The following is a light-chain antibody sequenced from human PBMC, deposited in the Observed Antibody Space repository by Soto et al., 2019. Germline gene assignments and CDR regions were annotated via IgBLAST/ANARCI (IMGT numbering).Light chain of an antibody. CDR3: QQYNSSPWT. CDR1: QSISTW. Sequence: DILVTQSPSTLSASVGDRVTITCRASQSISTWLAWYQQKPGKAPKFLIFDASTLESGVPSRFSGSGSGTEFTLTISSLQPDDFATYYCQQYNSSPWTFGQGTKVDIK. CDR2: DAS. V-gene: IGKV1-5*01. J-gene: IGKJ1*01.